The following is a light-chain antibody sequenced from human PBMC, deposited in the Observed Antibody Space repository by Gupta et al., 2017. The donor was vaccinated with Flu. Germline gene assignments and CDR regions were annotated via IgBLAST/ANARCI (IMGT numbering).Light chain of an antibody. CDR3: QVCDSSSNLYV. Sequence: GGNNIVSYSVHWYQQRPGLAPVLVIYTDNDRPSGIPERFSGSNSGNTATLTISRVEAGDEADYYCQVCDSSSNLYVFGTGTKVTV. V-gene: IGLV3-21*04. CDR1: NIVSYS. J-gene: IGLJ1*01. CDR2: TDN.